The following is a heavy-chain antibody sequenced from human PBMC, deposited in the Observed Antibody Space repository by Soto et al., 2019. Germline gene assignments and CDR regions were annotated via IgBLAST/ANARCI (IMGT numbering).Heavy chain of an antibody. J-gene: IGHJ4*02. Sequence: ASVKVSCKASGGTFSSYAISWVRQAPGQGLEWMGGIIPIFGTANYAQKFQGRVTITADKSTSTAYMELSSLRSEDTDVYYCARVNTARTTVVIYYFDYWGQGTLVTVSS. CDR2: IIPIFGTA. D-gene: IGHD4-17*01. CDR3: ARVNTARTTVVIYYFDY. V-gene: IGHV1-69*06. CDR1: GGTFSSYA.